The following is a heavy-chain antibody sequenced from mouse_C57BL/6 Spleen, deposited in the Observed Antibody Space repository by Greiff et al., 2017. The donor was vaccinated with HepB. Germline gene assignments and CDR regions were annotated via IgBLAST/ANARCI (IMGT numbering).Heavy chain of an antibody. CDR1: GYTFTSYW. J-gene: IGHJ1*03. CDR2: IDPSDSYT. V-gene: IGHV1-59*01. Sequence: VQLQQPGAELVRPGTSVKLSCKASGYTFTSYWMHWVKQRPRQGLEWIGVIDPSDSYTNYNQKFKGKATLTVDTSSSTAYMQLSSLTSEDSAVYYCAREGSRYFDVWGTGTTVTVSS. CDR3: AREGSRYFDV.